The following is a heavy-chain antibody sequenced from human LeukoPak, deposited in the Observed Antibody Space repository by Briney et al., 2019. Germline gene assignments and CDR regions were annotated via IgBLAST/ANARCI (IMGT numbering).Heavy chain of an antibody. CDR3: ARACSSTSCYDY. CDR2: INHSGST. Sequence: SETLSLTCPVHGGSFSGYYWSWLRQPPGKGLEWIGEINHSGSTNYNPSLNSRVTISVDTSKNQFSLKLSSVTAADTAVYYCARACSSTSCYDYWGQGTLVTVSS. V-gene: IGHV4-34*01. J-gene: IGHJ4*02. CDR1: GGSFSGYY. D-gene: IGHD2-2*01.